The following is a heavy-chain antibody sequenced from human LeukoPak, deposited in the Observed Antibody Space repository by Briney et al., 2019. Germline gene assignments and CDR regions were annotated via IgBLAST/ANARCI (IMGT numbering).Heavy chain of an antibody. CDR3: ARANNWNYALGY. D-gene: IGHD1-7*01. V-gene: IGHV1-18*01. CDR1: GYTFTNYA. Sequence: ASVKVSCKASGYTFTNYAMNWVRQAPGQGLEWMGWISTGNGNTNYGQKFQGRVTMTTDTSTGTAYMELRSLRSDDTAMYYCARANNWNYALGYWGQGTLVTVSS. J-gene: IGHJ4*02. CDR2: ISTGNGNT.